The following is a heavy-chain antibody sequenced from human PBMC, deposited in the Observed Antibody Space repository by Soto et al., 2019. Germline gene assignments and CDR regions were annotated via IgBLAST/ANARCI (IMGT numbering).Heavy chain of an antibody. J-gene: IGHJ5*02. D-gene: IGHD2-15*01. Sequence: QVQLVQSGAEVKKPGSSVKVSCKASGGTFSNYAITWVRQAPGQGLEWVARIIPIFGTTNVAQKFQGRVTITADESTTTANMELSGLRSDDTAVSYCPKDRGADCYSGNWLDPWGQGTLVTVSS. CDR1: GGTFSNYA. CDR3: PKDRGADCYSGNWLDP. V-gene: IGHV1-69*15. CDR2: IIPIFGTT.